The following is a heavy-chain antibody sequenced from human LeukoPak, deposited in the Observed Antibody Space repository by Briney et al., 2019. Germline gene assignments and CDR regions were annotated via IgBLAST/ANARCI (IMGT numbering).Heavy chain of an antibody. CDR3: ARVGQLPQSYYYYGMDV. D-gene: IGHD2-2*01. Sequence: ASVKVSCTASGYTFTSYAMNWVRQAPGQGLEWMGWINTNTGNPTYAQGFTGRFVFSLDTSVSTAYLQISSLKAEDTAVYYCARVGQLPQSYYYYGMDVWGQGTTVTVSS. CDR2: INTNTGNP. CDR1: GYTFTSYA. J-gene: IGHJ6*02. V-gene: IGHV7-4-1*02.